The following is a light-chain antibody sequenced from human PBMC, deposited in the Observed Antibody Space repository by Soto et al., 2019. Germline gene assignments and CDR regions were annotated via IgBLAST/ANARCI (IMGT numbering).Light chain of an antibody. J-gene: IGKJ3*01. Sequence: EIVLTQSPGTLSLSTGERATLSCRASQSVSSSYLAWYQQKPGQAPRLLIYGASSRATGIPDRFSGSGSGTDFTLTISRLEPEDFAVYYCQQYGSSFTFGPGTKVDI. V-gene: IGKV3-20*01. CDR3: QQYGSSFT. CDR1: QSVSSSY. CDR2: GAS.